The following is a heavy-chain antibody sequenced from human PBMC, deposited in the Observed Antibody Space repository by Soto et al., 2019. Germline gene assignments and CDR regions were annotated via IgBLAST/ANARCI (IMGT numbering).Heavy chain of an antibody. CDR2: IYHSGST. CDR1: GGSISSGGYS. D-gene: IGHD2-2*01. V-gene: IGHV4-30-2*01. CDR3: ARGYCSSTRCAYFDP. J-gene: IGHJ4*02. Sequence: SETLSLTCAVSGGSISSGGYSWSWIRQPPGKGLEWIGYIYHSGSTYYNPSLKSRVTISVDRSKNQFSLKLSSVTAADTAVYYCARGYCSSTRCAYFDPWGQGTLVTVSA.